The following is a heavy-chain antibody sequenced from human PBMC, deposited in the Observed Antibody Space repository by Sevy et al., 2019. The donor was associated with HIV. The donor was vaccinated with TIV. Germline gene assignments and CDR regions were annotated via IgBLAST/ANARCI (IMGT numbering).Heavy chain of an antibody. Sequence: GGSLRLSCAASGFTFSTYTMNWVRQAPGKGLEWVSAISSSGGSTYYADSVKGRFTISRDKSKNTLYLQMNNLRAEDTAVYYCAKGDSTFYGMDVWGQGTTVTVSS. D-gene: IGHD6-13*01. CDR1: GFTFSTYT. CDR2: ISSSGGST. V-gene: IGHV3-23*01. CDR3: AKGDSTFYGMDV. J-gene: IGHJ6*02.